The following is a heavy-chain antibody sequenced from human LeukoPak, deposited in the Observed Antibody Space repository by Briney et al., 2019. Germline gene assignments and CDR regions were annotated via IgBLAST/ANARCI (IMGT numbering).Heavy chain of an antibody. CDR1: GGSISSYY. CDR3: ARDHSSSFDY. Sequence: PSETLSLTCTVSGGSISSYYWSRIRQPPGKGLEWIGYIYYSGSTNYNPSLKSRVTISVDTSKNQFSLKLSSVTAADTAVYYCARDHSSSFDYWGQGTLVTVSS. CDR2: IYYSGST. D-gene: IGHD6-6*01. J-gene: IGHJ4*02. V-gene: IGHV4-59*01.